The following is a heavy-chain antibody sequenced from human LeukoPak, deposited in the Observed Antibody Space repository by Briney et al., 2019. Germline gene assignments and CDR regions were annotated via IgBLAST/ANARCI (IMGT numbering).Heavy chain of an antibody. J-gene: IGHJ4*02. CDR3: ARDLVGATGH. V-gene: IGHV3-48*01. D-gene: IGHD1-26*01. CDR1: GFTFRRYT. CDR2: IGSDNTTI. Sequence: QSGGSLRLSCAASGFTFRRYTLNWVRQAPGKGLEWISYIGSDNTTIDYADSVKGRFTISRDNSKNTLYLQMNSLRAEDTAVYYCARDLVGATGHWGQGTLVTVSS.